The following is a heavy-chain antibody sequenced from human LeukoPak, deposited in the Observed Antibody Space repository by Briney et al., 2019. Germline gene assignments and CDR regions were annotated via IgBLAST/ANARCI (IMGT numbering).Heavy chain of an antibody. J-gene: IGHJ4*02. Sequence: ASVKVSCKASGYTFTGYDIYWVRQAPGQGLEWMGWINCNRGGTDYTQKCQGRVTMTREKSISTAYMELSRLRSDDSAVYYWARDCRRYFDFWGRGTVVSVSS. CDR1: GYTFTGYD. CDR2: INCNRGGT. V-gene: IGHV1-2*02. CDR3: ARDCRRYFDF.